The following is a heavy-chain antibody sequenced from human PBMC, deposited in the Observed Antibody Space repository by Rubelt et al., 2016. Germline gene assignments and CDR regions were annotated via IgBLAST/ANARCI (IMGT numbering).Heavy chain of an antibody. D-gene: IGHD3-16*01. CDR3: ARGGPDAFDI. Sequence: QVQLQQWGAGLLKPSETLSLTCAVYGGSFSGYYWSWIRQPPGKGLEWIGYIYYSGSTNYNPSLKSRVTISVDTSKNQFSLKLSSVTAADTAVYYCARGGPDAFDIWGQGTMVTVSS. CDR2: IYYSGST. CDR1: GGSFSGYY. V-gene: IGHV4-34*11. J-gene: IGHJ3*02.